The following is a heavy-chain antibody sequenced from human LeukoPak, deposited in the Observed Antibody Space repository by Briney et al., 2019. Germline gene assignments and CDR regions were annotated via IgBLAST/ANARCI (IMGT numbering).Heavy chain of an antibody. Sequence: GGSLRLSCAASGFTFSRYAMNWVRQAPGKGLEWVSSINGNGGNIFYADSVKGRFTISRDNSKNTLYLQMNSLRVEDTAIYYCATDDYVNSDYGQDDMDYWGQGTMVTVSS. CDR2: INGNGGNI. CDR3: ATDDYVNSDYGQDDMDY. D-gene: IGHD4-17*01. V-gene: IGHV3-21*01. J-gene: IGHJ4*02. CDR1: GFTFSRYA.